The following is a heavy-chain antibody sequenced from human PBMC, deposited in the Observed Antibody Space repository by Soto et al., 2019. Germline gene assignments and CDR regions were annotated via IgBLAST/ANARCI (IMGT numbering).Heavy chain of an antibody. Sequence: GGSLRLSCAASGFTFSSYGMHWVRQAPGKGLEWVAVIWYDGSNKYYADSVKGRFTISRDNSKNTLYLQMNSLRAEDTAVYYCARDFLNVDPGHYYYYMDVWGKGTTVTVSS. V-gene: IGHV3-33*01. CDR1: GFTFSSYG. CDR2: IWYDGSNK. D-gene: IGHD5-12*01. CDR3: ARDFLNVDPGHYYYYMDV. J-gene: IGHJ6*03.